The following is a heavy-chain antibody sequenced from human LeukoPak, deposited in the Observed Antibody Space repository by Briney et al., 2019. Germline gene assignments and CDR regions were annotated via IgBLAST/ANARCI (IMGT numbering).Heavy chain of an antibody. CDR1: GGSISSSSYY. CDR2: IYYSGST. V-gene: IGHV4-39*07. CDR3: ARGSSAPYSRAIDY. Sequence: TSETLSLTCTVSGGSISSSSYYWGWIRQPPGKGLEWIGSIYYSGSTYYNPSLKSRVTISVDTSKNQFSLKLSSVTAADTAVYYCARGSSAPYSRAIDYWGQGTLVTVSS. D-gene: IGHD6-6*01. J-gene: IGHJ4*02.